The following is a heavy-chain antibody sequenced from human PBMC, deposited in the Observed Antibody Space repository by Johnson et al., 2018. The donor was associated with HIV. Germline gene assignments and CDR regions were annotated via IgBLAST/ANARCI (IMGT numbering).Heavy chain of an antibody. D-gene: IGHD6-19*01. V-gene: IGHV3-74*02. CDR2: INSDGSST. CDR1: GFTFSSYW. CDR3: ARPSGSGWSSDAFDI. J-gene: IGHJ3*02. Sequence: VQLVESGGGLVQPGGSLRLSCVASGFTFSSYWMHWVRQAPGKGLVWVSRINSDGSSTSYADSVKGRLTISRDNAKNTLYIQMNSLRAEDTAVYYCARPSGSGWSSDAFDIWGQGTMVTVSS.